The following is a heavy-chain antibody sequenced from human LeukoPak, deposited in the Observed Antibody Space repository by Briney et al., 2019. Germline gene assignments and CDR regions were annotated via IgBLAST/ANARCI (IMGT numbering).Heavy chain of an antibody. CDR3: ARGSDSSGYYGDWFDP. D-gene: IGHD3-22*01. CDR2: IYYSGST. J-gene: IGHJ5*02. Sequence: SETLSLTCTVSGGSVSSGSYYWSWIRQPPGKGLEWIGYIYYSGSTNYNPSLKSRVTISVDTSKNQFSLKLSSVTAADTAVYYCARGSDSSGYYGDWFDPWGQGTLVTVSS. V-gene: IGHV4-61*01. CDR1: GGSVSSGSYY.